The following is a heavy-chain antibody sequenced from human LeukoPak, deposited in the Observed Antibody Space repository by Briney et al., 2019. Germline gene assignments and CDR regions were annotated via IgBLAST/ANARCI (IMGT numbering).Heavy chain of an antibody. D-gene: IGHD3-10*01. CDR3: ARDQYYGSGDYYYYGMDV. J-gene: IGHJ6*02. Sequence: SVKVSCKASGGTFSSYAISWVRQAPGQGLEWMGGIIPIFGIANYAQKFQGRVTITADESTSTAYMELSRLRSDDTAVYYCARDQYYGSGDYYYYGMDVWGQGTTVTVSS. CDR2: IIPIFGIA. V-gene: IGHV1-69*01. CDR1: GGTFSSYA.